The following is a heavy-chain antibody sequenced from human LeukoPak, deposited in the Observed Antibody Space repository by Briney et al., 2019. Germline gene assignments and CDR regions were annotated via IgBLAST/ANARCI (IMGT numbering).Heavy chain of an antibody. V-gene: IGHV3-21*04. D-gene: IGHD3-22*01. CDR3: AKGGDMIVVGNPFDY. CDR1: GFTFSSYS. CDR2: ISSSSSYI. Sequence: GGSLRLSCAASGFTFSSYSMNWVRQAPGQGLEWVSSISSSSSYIYYADSVKGRFTISRDNSKNTLYLQMNSLRAEDTAVYYCAKGGDMIVVGNPFDYWGQGTLVTVSS. J-gene: IGHJ4*02.